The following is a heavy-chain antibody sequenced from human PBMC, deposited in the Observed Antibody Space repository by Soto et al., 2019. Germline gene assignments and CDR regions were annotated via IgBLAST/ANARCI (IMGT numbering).Heavy chain of an antibody. V-gene: IGHV4-30-4*01. CDR2: IYYSGST. CDR3: AREPADVDTAMDP. D-gene: IGHD5-18*01. CDR1: GGSISSGDYY. Sequence: QVQLQESGPGLVKPSQTLSLTCTVSGGSISSGDYYWSWIRQPPGKGLEWIGYIYYSGSTYYNPSLKSRVTISVDTSKNQCSLKLSSVTAADTAVYYCAREPADVDTAMDPWSQGTLVTVSS. J-gene: IGHJ5*02.